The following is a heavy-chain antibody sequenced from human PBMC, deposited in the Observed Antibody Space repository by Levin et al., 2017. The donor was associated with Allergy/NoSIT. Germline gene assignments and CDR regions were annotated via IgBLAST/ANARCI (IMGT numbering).Heavy chain of an antibody. J-gene: IGHJ4*02. CDR3: VKLAGFCSSIGCPTGWYFDY. V-gene: IGHV3-23*01. CDR1: GFTFNTHA. D-gene: IGHD2-2*01. CDR2: IGASADNT. Sequence: GGSLRLSCVASGFTFNTHAMSWVRQAPGEGLEWVSIIGASADNTYSADSVRGRFTNFRDNSKNTLYLQMNSLSAEDTAVYYCVKLAGFCSSIGCPTGWYFDYWGQGTLVTVSS.